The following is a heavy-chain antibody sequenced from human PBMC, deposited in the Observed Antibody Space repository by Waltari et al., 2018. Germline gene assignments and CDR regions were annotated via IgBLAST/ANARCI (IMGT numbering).Heavy chain of an antibody. CDR3: VRTGYSGNYYYFDF. CDR2: IDWNSGNI. J-gene: IGHJ4*02. CDR1: GFTFNDYA. D-gene: IGHD4-4*01. Sequence: VQLLESGGGVVQPGTSLRLSCAASGFTFNDYAMEWVRQAPGKGLEWVAGIDWNSGNIGEADSVKGRFTISRDNAKNSLYLQMNSLRVEDTALYYCVRTGYSGNYYYFDFWGQGTLVTVSS. V-gene: IGHV3-9*01.